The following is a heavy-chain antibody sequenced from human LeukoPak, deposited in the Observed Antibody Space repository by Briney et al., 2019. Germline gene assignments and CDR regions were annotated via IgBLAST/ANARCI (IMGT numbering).Heavy chain of an antibody. D-gene: IGHD6-13*01. CDR2: IYPDDSDT. V-gene: IGHV5-51*01. CDR1: GYSFTNYW. J-gene: IGHJ4*02. CDR3: ARPRGRQQLVPFDY. Sequence: GESLKISCKGSGYSFTNYWIGWVRQMPGKGLEWMGIIYPDDSDTRYSPSLQGQITISADRSISTAYLQWSSLKASDTAMYYCARPRGRQQLVPFDYWGQGALVTVSS.